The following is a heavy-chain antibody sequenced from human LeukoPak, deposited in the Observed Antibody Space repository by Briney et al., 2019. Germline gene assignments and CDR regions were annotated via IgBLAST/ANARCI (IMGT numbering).Heavy chain of an antibody. CDR2: ISYGGSNI. D-gene: IGHD3-10*01. J-gene: IGHJ4*02. Sequence: GGSLRLSCAASGFTFSSYGMHWVRQAPGKGLEWVAVISYGGSNIYYADSVKGRFTISRDNSKNTLYLQMSSLRAEDTAVYSCASSLWFGELLFDIDYWGQGTLVTVSS. CDR3: ASSLWFGELLFDIDY. V-gene: IGHV3-30*03. CDR1: GFTFSSYG.